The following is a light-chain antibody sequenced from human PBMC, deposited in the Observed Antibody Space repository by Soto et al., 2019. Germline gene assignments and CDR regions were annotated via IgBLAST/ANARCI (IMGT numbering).Light chain of an antibody. Sequence: EIVLTQSPATLSLSPGERATLSCRASQSVSSSYLAWYQQKPGQAPRLLIYGASSRATGIPDRFSGSGSGTDFTLTISRLEPEDFAVYYCQQYGSSPRTCGQGTKVDIK. CDR1: QSVSSSY. CDR2: GAS. CDR3: QQYGSSPRT. J-gene: IGKJ1*01. V-gene: IGKV3-20*01.